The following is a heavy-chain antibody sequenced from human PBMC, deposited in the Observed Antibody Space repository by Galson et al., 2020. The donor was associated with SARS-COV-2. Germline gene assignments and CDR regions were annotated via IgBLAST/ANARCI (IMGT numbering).Heavy chain of an antibody. J-gene: IGHJ4*02. CDR2: IYSRGDT. V-gene: IGHV3-66*01. CDR3: ARNQAVTPRGY. Sequence: GESLKISCAASGFTVSNNYMSWVRQAPGKGLECVSIIYSRGDTYYADSVKGRFTVSRDSSTNTLYLQMSSLRAEDTAVYYCARNQAVTPRGYCGQGTLVTVSA. CDR1: GFTVSNNY. D-gene: IGHD4-4*01.